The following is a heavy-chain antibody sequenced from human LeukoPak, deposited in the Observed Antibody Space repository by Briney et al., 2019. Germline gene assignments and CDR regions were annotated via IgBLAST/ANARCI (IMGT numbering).Heavy chain of an antibody. Sequence: GGSLILSCAASGFTVSSNYMSWVRQAPGKGLEGVSVIYSGGSTYYAACVKGRFTISRDNSKNTLYLQMNSLRAEDTAVYYCARDLSVGGSLYYFDYWGQGTLVTVSS. CDR3: ARDLSVGGSLYYFDY. J-gene: IGHJ4*02. CDR1: GFTVSSNY. D-gene: IGHD2-15*01. CDR2: IYSGGST. V-gene: IGHV3-53*01.